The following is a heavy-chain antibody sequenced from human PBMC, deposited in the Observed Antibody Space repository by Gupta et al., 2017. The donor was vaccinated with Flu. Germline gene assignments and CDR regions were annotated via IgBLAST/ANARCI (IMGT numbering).Heavy chain of an antibody. D-gene: IGHD2-2*01. J-gene: IGHJ4*02. Sequence: QVQLQESGPGLVKPSETLSLTCTVSGGSVSSGSYYWSWIRQSPGKGLEWIGYIYYTGTTKYNPSLESRITIARDTSKNHLSLKLTSVTAADTAVYYCARDNAVVPAAMHYWGQGTLVTVSA. CDR2: IYYTGTT. V-gene: IGHV4-61*03. CDR1: GGSVSSGSYY. CDR3: ARDNAVVPAAMHY.